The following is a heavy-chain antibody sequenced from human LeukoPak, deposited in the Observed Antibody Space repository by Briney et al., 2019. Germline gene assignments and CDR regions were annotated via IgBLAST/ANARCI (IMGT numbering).Heavy chain of an antibody. V-gene: IGHV3-30*04. Sequence: GGSLRLSCAASGFTFSSYPMHWVRQAPGKGLEWVAVISYDGSNKYYADSVKGRFTISRDNAKNSLYLQMNSLRAEDTAVYYCARAGLSYFVYWGKGTLVTVPS. CDR1: GFTFSSYP. CDR3: ARAGLSYFVY. CDR2: ISYDGSNK. J-gene: IGHJ4*02. D-gene: IGHD4/OR15-4a*01.